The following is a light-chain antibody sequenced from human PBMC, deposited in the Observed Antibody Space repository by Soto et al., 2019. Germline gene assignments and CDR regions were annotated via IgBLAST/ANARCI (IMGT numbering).Light chain of an antibody. V-gene: IGKV1-39*01. Sequence: DIQMTQSPSSLSASVGDRVTITCRASQSISTHLNWYQQKPGKAPKLLIYATSSLQGGVPSRFSGSGSGTDFTLTISRLQPEDFATYYCQQSYLTPYTFGQGTNLEIK. CDR1: QSISTH. J-gene: IGKJ2*01. CDR3: QQSYLTPYT. CDR2: ATS.